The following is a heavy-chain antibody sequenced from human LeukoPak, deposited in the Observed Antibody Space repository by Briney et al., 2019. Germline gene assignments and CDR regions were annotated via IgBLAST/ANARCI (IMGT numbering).Heavy chain of an antibody. CDR3: ARGCGSTCFSDMGC. Sequence: GGSLRLSCAASGFTFSNYAMNWVRQAPGKGLEWVSTISGSGGSTYYADSVKGRFTISRDSSKNTLCLQMSSLRADDTAVYYCARGCGSTCFSDMGCWGQGTLLTVSS. CDR1: GFTFSNYA. D-gene: IGHD2-15*01. V-gene: IGHV3-23*01. CDR2: ISGSGGST. J-gene: IGHJ4*02.